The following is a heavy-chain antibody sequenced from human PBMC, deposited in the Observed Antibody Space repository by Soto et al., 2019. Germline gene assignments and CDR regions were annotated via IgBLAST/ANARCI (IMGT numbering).Heavy chain of an antibody. J-gene: IGHJ4*02. CDR1: GFTFGDYA. CDR3: IRSSFYFGSGSYYNSNYYFDY. CDR2: IRIKAYGGTA. Sequence: GGSLRLSCTTSGFTFGDYAMSWLRQAPGKGLEWVGLIRIKAYGGTAEYAASVKGRFIISRDDSRSIAYLQMNSLETEDTAIYYCIRSSFYFGSGSYYNSNYYFDYWGQGTLVTVSS. V-gene: IGHV3-49*03. D-gene: IGHD3-10*01.